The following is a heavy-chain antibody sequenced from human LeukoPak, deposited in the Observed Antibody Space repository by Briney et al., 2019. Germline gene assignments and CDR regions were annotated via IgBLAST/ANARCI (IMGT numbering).Heavy chain of an antibody. D-gene: IGHD4/OR15-4a*01. J-gene: IGHJ6*03. V-gene: IGHV4-39*02. CDR2: IDSSGTS. CDR3: ARLIDYGGFYFYHYMDV. CDR1: GGSISSTNSY. Sequence: PSETLSLTCTVSGGSISSTNSYWGWIRQPPEKGLEWIGNIDSSGTSHYSPVLKSRVTISLDTSKSHFSLRLTSVTAADTAVYYCARLIDYGGFYFYHYMDVWGKGTSVTVSS.